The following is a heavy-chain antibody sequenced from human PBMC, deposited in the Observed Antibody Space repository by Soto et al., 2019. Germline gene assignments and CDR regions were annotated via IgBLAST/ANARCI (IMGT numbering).Heavy chain of an antibody. CDR1: GYSFTNYA. D-gene: IGHD6-13*01. V-gene: IGHV1-18*04. Sequence: ASVMVSCKASGYSFTNYAISWVPQAPGQGLEWMGWISTYNGDTNYAQKVQGRVTMTTDTSTTTAYMELRSLRSDDTAVYFCAREGGSNSWYGVGYYYYGMDAWGQGTTVTVSS. CDR2: ISTYNGDT. J-gene: IGHJ6*02. CDR3: AREGGSNSWYGVGYYYYGMDA.